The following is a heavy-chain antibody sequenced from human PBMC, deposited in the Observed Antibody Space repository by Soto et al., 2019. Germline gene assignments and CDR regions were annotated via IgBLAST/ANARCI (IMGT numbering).Heavy chain of an antibody. CDR3: ARTPRAVAGTAGMDV. J-gene: IGHJ6*02. CDR1: GGSLSDYY. D-gene: IGHD6-19*01. CDR2: INHSRST. V-gene: IGHV4-34*01. Sequence: QVQLQQWGAGLLKSSETLSLTCAVYGGSLSDYYWSWIRQPPGKGLEWIGEINHSRSTNYNPSLKSRVYISVDTSKNQFALKVSSVTAADTAVYYSARTPRAVAGTAGMDVWGQGTTVTVSS.